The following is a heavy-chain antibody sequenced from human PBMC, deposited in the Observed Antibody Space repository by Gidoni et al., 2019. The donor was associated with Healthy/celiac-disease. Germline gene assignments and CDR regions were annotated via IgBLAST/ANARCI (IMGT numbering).Heavy chain of an antibody. CDR2: SYPGESDT. Sequence: EVQLVPSGAEVKKPGESLKISCKGSGYSFTSYWIGWVRQMPGKGLEWMGISYPGESDTRYSTSVQGQVTISADKSISTAYRKWSSLKASDTAMYYCARHEDGSSGWHPRDWGQGTLVTVSS. CDR3: ARHEDGSSGWHPRD. J-gene: IGHJ4*02. CDR1: GYSFTSYW. D-gene: IGHD6-19*01. V-gene: IGHV5-51*01.